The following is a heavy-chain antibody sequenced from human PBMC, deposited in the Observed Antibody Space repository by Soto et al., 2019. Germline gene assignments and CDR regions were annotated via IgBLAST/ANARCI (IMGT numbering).Heavy chain of an antibody. J-gene: IGHJ4*02. D-gene: IGHD3-10*01. CDR1: GGTFSSYA. V-gene: IGHV1-69*01. CDR2: IIPIFGTA. Sequence: QVQLVQSGAEVKKPGSSVKVSCKASGGTFSSYAISWVRQAPGQGLEWMGGIIPIFGTANYAQKFQGRVTITADESTSTAYMELSSLRSEVTAVYYCARGTYYYGSGSYVLPPFDYWGQGTLVTVSS. CDR3: ARGTYYYGSGSYVLPPFDY.